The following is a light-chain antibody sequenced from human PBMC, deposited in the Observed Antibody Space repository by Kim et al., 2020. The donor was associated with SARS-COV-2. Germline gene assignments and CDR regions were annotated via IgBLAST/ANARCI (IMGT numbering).Light chain of an antibody. J-gene: IGLJ2*01. CDR1: AIGSKN. V-gene: IGLV3-9*01. CDR3: QVWDSRIVV. Sequence: SYELTQPLSVSVALGQTTKITCGGKAIGSKNVHWYQKTGQAPVVVIYRDNNRPSGIPERFSGSNSGNTATLTITRAQAGDEADYYCQVWDSRIVVFGGGT. CDR2: RDN.